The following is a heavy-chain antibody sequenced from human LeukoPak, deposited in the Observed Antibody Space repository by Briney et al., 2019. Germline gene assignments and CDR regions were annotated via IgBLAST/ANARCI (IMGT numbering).Heavy chain of an antibody. CDR2: ISSNGGST. D-gene: IGHD1-26*01. CDR1: GFTFSDYW. Sequence: GGSLRLSCAASGFTFSDYWMHWVRQAPGKGLEYVAAISSNGGSTYYAGSVKGRFTISRDNSKNTLYLQMGSLRADDMAVYYCAREISPGNWFDPWGQGTLVTVSS. CDR3: AREISPGNWFDP. V-gene: IGHV3-64*02. J-gene: IGHJ5*02.